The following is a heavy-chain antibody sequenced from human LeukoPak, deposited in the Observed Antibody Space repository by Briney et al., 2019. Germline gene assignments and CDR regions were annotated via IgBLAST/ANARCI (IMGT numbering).Heavy chain of an antibody. CDR1: GFTFSSYA. CDR3: ASGTSCYT. J-gene: IGHJ5*02. D-gene: IGHD2-2*02. CDR2: ISSSSSYI. Sequence: GGSLRLSCAASGFTFSSYAMSWVRQAPGKGLEWVSSISSSSSYIYYADSVKGRFTISRDNAKNSLYLQMNSLRAEDTAVYYCASGTSCYTWGQGTLVTVSS. V-gene: IGHV3-21*01.